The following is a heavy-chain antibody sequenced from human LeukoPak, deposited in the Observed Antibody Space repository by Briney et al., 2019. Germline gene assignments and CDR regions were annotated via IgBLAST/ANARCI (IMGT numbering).Heavy chain of an antibody. Sequence: EASVKVSCKASGYTFTSFYMHWVRQAPGQGLEWMGWINPNSGGTNYAQKFQGRVTMTRDTSISTAYMELSRLRSDDTAVYYCARVLKRIAAAGFGYWGQGTLVTVSS. D-gene: IGHD6-13*01. CDR3: ARVLKRIAAAGFGY. V-gene: IGHV1-2*02. CDR1: GYTFTSFY. CDR2: INPNSGGT. J-gene: IGHJ4*02.